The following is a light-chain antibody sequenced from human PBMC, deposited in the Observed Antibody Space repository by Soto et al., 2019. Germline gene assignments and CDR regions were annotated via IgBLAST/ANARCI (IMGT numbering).Light chain of an antibody. V-gene: IGKV1-17*02. CDR3: QQLNSYPQT. CDR2: SAS. Sequence: DIQMTQSPSSLSASLGDRVTITCRASQGIKNDLAWYQQKPGKAPKLLVYSASTLQSGVPSRFSGSGSGPDFTLTISNLQPEDSATYFCQQLNSYPQTFGQGTHWRL. CDR1: QGIKND. J-gene: IGKJ5*01.